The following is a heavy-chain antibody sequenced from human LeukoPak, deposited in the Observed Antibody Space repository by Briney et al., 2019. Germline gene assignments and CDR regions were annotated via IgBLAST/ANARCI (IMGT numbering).Heavy chain of an antibody. CDR3: ARVSWFPGTSYYYMDV. D-gene: IGHD1-1*01. CDR2: IHYSGST. CDR1: GGSISSYY. V-gene: IGHV4-59*01. J-gene: IGHJ6*03. Sequence: PSETLSLTCTDSGGSISSYYWSWIRQPPGKGLVWIGYIHYSGSTNYSPSLKSRVTISVDTSKNQFSLNLTSVTAADSAVYYCARVSWFPGTSYYYMDVWGKGTTVTVSS.